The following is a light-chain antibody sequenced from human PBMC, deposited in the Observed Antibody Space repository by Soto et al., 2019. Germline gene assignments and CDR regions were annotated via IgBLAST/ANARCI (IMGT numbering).Light chain of an antibody. J-gene: IGLJ1*01. CDR3: CSYAGSRV. CDR1: SSDVGSYNL. CDR2: ECS. Sequence: QSALTQPASGSGSPGQSITLSCTGTSSDVGSYNLVSWYQQHPGKAPKLMIYECSKRPSGVSNRFSGSNSGNTASLTISGLQAEDEADYYCCSYAGSRVFGTGTKVTVL. V-gene: IGLV2-23*01.